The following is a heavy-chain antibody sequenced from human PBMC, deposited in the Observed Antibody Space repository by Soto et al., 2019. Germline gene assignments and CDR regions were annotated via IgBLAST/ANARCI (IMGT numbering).Heavy chain of an antibody. CDR1: EFTYSTYA. J-gene: IGHJ4*02. CDR2: ISDSGDIT. Sequence: GRFLRLFCPAFEFTYSTYAMTRVRQAAGRGLQWVATISDSGDITYYADSVKGRFTMSRQNSRNPLYLQMHNVRAKDPALYYCAKPWVPSRAFRTPRFYDGGRGALVTVSS. V-gene: IGHV3-23*01. CDR3: AKPWVPSRAFRTPRFYD. D-gene: IGHD3-3*02.